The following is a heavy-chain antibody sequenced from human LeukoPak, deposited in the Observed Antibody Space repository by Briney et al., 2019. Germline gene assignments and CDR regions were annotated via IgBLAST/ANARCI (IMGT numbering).Heavy chain of an antibody. Sequence: GGSLRLSCAASGFTFRNYWVHWVRQAPGKGPVWVSRINDDGSSTSYADSVKGRFTISRDNAKNTLYLQMNSLKTEYTAVYYCTTDQRGPFDYWGQGTLVTVSS. D-gene: IGHD3-10*01. CDR3: TTDQRGPFDY. CDR2: INDDGSST. CDR1: GFTFRNYW. J-gene: IGHJ4*02. V-gene: IGHV3-74*01.